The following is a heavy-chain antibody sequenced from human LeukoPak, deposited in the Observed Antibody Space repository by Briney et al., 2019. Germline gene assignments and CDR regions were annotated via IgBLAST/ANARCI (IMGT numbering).Heavy chain of an antibody. J-gene: IGHJ3*02. D-gene: IGHD6-19*01. CDR3: TRGFIGSGWYGDAFDI. CDR2: IRSKAYGGTT. V-gene: IGHV3-49*04. Sequence: GGSLRLSCTAAGFTFGDYAMSWVRQAPGKGLEWVGFIRSKAYGGTTEYAASVKGRFTISRDDSNSIAYLQMNSLKTEDTAVYYCTRGFIGSGWYGDAFDIWGQGTMVTVSS. CDR1: GFTFGDYA.